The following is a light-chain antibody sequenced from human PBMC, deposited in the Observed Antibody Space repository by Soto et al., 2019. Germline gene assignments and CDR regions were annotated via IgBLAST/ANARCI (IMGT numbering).Light chain of an antibody. CDR1: QSVRNRY. V-gene: IGKV3-20*01. CDR3: QQYGTSPRT. J-gene: IGKJ1*01. CDR2: DAS. Sequence: EIVLTQSPGTLSLSPGERATLSCRASQSVRNRYMAWYQQKPGQAPRLLMYDASRRATGIPDRFSGSGSGTDFTLTISRLEPEVFAVYHCQQYGTSPRTFGQGTKVEIK.